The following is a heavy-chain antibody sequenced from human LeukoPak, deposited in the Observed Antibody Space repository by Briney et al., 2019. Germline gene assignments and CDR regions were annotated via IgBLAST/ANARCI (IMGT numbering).Heavy chain of an antibody. J-gene: IGHJ3*02. V-gene: IGHV4-4*07. D-gene: IGHD2-15*01. CDR2: IYTRGST. CDR3: ARGRYCSADICSGGDAFDI. Sequence: SETLSLTCTVSGGSIDNYYWSRIRQPAGKGLEWIGHIYTRGSTNYNPSLKSRVTMSVDTSKNQFSLKLSSVTAADTAVYYCARGRYCSADICSGGDAFDIWGQGTMVSVSS. CDR1: GGSIDNYY.